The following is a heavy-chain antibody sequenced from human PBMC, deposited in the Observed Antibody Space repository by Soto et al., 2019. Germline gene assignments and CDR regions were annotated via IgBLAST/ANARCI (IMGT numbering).Heavy chain of an antibody. CDR1: GFTFSSYE. CDR2: ISSSGSTI. V-gene: IGHV3-48*03. D-gene: IGHD6-19*01. Sequence: GGSLRLSCAASGFTFSSYEMNWVRQAPGKGLEWVSYISSSGSTIYYADSVKGRFTISRDNAKNSLYLQTNSLRAEDTAVYYCARVSLPYSSGWYPYYYYGMDVWGQGTTVTVSS. CDR3: ARVSLPYSSGWYPYYYYGMDV. J-gene: IGHJ6*02.